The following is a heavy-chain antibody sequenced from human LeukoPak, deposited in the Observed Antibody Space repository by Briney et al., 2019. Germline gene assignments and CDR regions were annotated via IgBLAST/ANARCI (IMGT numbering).Heavy chain of an antibody. CDR3: TRHYTVAGTCDY. V-gene: IGHV3-23*01. CDR2: ISGSGGST. J-gene: IGHJ4*02. D-gene: IGHD6-19*01. CDR1: GFTFSSYG. Sequence: GGSLRLSCAASGFTFSSYGMCWVRQAPGKGLEWVSAISGSGGSTYYADSVKGRFTISRDDSKNTAYLQMNSLKTEDTAVYYCTRHYTVAGTCDYWGQGTLVTVSS.